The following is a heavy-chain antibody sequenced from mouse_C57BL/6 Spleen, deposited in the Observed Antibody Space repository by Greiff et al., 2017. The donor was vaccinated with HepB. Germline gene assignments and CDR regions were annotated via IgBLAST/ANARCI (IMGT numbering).Heavy chain of an antibody. V-gene: IGHV1-39*01. D-gene: IGHD2-3*01. CDR3: ERSVRTYDGYYEFAY. Sequence: VQLQQSGPELVKPGASVKISCKASGYSFTDYYMNWVKQSNGKSLEWIGVINPNYGTTSYNKKFKGKATLAVDQSSSTAYMQLNSLTSENSAVYYCERSVRTYDGYYEFAYWGQGTLVTVSA. J-gene: IGHJ3*01. CDR2: INPNYGTT. CDR1: GYSFTDYY.